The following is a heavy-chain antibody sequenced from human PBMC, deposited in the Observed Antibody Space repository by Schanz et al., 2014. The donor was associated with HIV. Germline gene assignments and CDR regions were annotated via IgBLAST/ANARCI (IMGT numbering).Heavy chain of an antibody. CDR2: IVPLFDAT. CDR3: ARSASVISSGWCSGNACYSGAFHS. V-gene: IGHV1-69*01. Sequence: QVQLVQSGAEVKKPGASVKVSCKASGGTFSNYAISWVRQAPGQGLEWMGGIVPLFDATDSAQKFQGRVTFTADESTTTAYMELSNLRSEDTAVYFCARSASVISSGWCSGNACYSGAFHSWGQGSLVIVSS. CDR1: GGTFSNYA. D-gene: IGHD2-15*01. J-gene: IGHJ4*02.